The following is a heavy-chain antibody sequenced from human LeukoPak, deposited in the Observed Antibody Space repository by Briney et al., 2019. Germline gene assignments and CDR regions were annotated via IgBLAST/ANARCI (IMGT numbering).Heavy chain of an antibody. V-gene: IGHV1-8*01. CDR1: GYTFTSYD. J-gene: IGHJ6*03. D-gene: IGHD2-2*02. CDR3: ARGGTGQLLYSYYYYYYYMDV. CDR2: MNPNSGNP. Sequence: ASVKVSCKASGYTFTSYDINWVRQATGQGLEWMGWMNPNSGNPGYAQKFQGRVTMTRNTFISTAYMELSSLRSEDTAVYYCARGGTGQLLYSYYYYYYYMDVWGKGTTVTVSS.